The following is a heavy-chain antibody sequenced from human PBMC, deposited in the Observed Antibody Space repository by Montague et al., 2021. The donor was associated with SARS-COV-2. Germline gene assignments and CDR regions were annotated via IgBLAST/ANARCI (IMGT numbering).Heavy chain of an antibody. V-gene: IGHV3-48*03. D-gene: IGHD3-22*01. J-gene: IGHJ3*02. Sequence: SLRLSCAASGFTFSSSEMNWVRQAPGKGLEWVSYISSSGRTTYYADSVKGRFTISRDNTKNSLYLQMNSLRAEDTAVYYCARSYYYDSSGYYPDAFDIWGQGTMVTVSS. CDR2: ISSSGRTT. CDR3: ARSYYYDSSGYYPDAFDI. CDR1: GFTFSSSE.